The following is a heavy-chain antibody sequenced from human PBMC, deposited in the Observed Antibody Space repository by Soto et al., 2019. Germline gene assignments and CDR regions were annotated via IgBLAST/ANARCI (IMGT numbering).Heavy chain of an antibody. Sequence: SETLSLTCTVSGGSISSSSYYWGWIRQPPGKGLEWIGSIYYSGSTYYNPSLKSRVTISVDTSKNQFSLKLSSVTAADTAVYYCARQPCSGGSCYPVSNWFDPWGKGTLVTVSS. CDR3: ARQPCSGGSCYPVSNWFDP. CDR2: IYYSGST. CDR1: GGSISSSSYY. V-gene: IGHV4-39*01. J-gene: IGHJ5*02. D-gene: IGHD2-15*01.